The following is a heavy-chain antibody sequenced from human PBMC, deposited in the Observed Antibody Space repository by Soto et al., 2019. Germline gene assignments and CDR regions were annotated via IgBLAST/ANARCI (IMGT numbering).Heavy chain of an antibody. V-gene: IGHV4-39*01. CDR2: IYYDGST. J-gene: IGHJ3*02. D-gene: IGHD3-22*01. CDR3: ARPYYDSSGYWGAMDI. Sequence: KPSETLSLTCTVSGGSISSSSHYWAWIRQPPGKGLEWIGSIYYDGSTHYYPSLESRVTISADMSKNQFSLRLNSVTAADTAVYYCARPYYDSSGYWGAMDIWGQGTMVTVSS. CDR1: GGSISSSSHY.